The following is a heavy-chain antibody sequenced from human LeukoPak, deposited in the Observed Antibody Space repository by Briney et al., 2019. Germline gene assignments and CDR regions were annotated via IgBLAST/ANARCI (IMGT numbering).Heavy chain of an antibody. V-gene: IGHV3-74*01. Sequence: GGSLRLSCEASGFTFSNSWMHWVRQTPGKGLGWVSRMYGDMIDISYADSVKGRFTISRDNAKNTLYLQMSSLRGEDTAVYYCARDLGLRGSSWGQGTLVTVSS. CDR3: ARDLGLRGSS. CDR2: MYGDMIDI. J-gene: IGHJ4*02. D-gene: IGHD5-12*01. CDR1: GFTFSNSW.